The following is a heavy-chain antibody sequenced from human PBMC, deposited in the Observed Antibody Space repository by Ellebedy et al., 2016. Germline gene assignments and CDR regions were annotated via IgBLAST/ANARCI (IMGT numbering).Heavy chain of an antibody. CDR1: GASISSGDHY. J-gene: IGHJ4*02. Sequence: SETLSLTCTVSGASISSGDHYWGWIRQPPGTGLEWIGYIYFTGITFYNPSLKSRVTISVDTSKNQFSLMLSSVTAADTAVYYCARLTGDYFFDYWGQGTLVTVSS. V-gene: IGHV4-30-4*01. D-gene: IGHD4-17*01. CDR3: ARLTGDYFFDY. CDR2: IYFTGIT.